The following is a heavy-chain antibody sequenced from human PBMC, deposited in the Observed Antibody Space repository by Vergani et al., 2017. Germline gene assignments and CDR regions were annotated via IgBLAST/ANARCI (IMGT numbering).Heavy chain of an antibody. CDR2: IHHSGDT. J-gene: IGHJ4*02. CDR3: ARSTGRRDGYNWEQYYFDY. V-gene: IGHV4-38-2*01. D-gene: IGHD5-24*01. CDR1: DSSIMTNPY. Sequence: QVQLQESGPGLVKPSETLTLTCDVSDSSIMTNPYWGWFRQSPGKGLEWIGCIHHSGDTHYNSSLKSRVSISIVSSSKFSLSLTSVTAADTAVYYCARSTGRRDGYNWEQYYFDYWGQGTLVTVSS.